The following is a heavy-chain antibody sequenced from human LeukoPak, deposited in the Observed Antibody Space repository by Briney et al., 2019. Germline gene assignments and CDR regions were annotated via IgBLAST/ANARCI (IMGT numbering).Heavy chain of an antibody. CDR2: IYYSGST. CDR1: GGSISSSSYF. D-gene: IGHD3-16*01. CDR3: ARLITAFQAFDS. V-gene: IGHV4-39*01. Sequence: SETLSLTCSVSGGSISSSSYFWAWIRQPPGKGLEWIGSIYYSGSTYYNPSLNSRVTISVDTSKNQFSLNLSSVTAADTAVYYCARLITAFQAFDSWGQGTLVTVSS. J-gene: IGHJ4*02.